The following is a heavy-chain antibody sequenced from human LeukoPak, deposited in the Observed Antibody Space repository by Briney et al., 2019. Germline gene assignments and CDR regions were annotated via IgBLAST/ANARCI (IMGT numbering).Heavy chain of an antibody. CDR1: GFAFSSYT. D-gene: IGHD1-26*01. CDR2: ISSSGSYI. V-gene: IGHV3-21*01. Sequence: GGSLRLSCAVSGFAFSSYTMNWVRQTPGKGLEWVSSISSSGSYIYYADSVRGRFTISRDNVRTSLYLQNNNLRAEETAVYYFARGAQNGSDQSDHSFDYWGQGTLVTVSS. CDR3: ARGAQNGSDQSDHSFDY. J-gene: IGHJ4*02.